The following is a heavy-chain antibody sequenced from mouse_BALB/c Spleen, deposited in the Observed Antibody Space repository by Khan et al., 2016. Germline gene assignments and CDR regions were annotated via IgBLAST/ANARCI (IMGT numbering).Heavy chain of an antibody. CDR2: ISYSGST. CDR3: ARSYGYRGFAY. J-gene: IGHJ3*01. V-gene: IGHV3-2*02. D-gene: IGHD2-2*01. Sequence: EVQLQELGPGLVKPSQSLSLTCTVTGYSITSDYAWNWIRQFPGNKLEWMGYISYSGSTSYNPSLKSRISITRDTSKNQFFLQLNSVTTEDTATYYCARSYGYRGFAYWGQGTLVTVSA. CDR1: GYSITSDYA.